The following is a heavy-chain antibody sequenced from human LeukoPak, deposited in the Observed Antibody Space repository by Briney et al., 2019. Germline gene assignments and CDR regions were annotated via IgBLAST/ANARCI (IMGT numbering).Heavy chain of an antibody. V-gene: IGHV5-51*01. J-gene: IGHJ4*02. CDR2: IYPGDSDT. CDR3: ARARSGYSGYGPFDY. D-gene: IGHD5-12*01. Sequence: RGESLKISCKGSGYSFTSYWIGWVRQMPGKGXXXXXXIYPGDSDTRYSPSFQGQVTISADKSISTAYLQWSSLKASDTAMYYCARARSGYSGYGPFDYWGQGTLVTVSS. CDR1: GYSFTSYW.